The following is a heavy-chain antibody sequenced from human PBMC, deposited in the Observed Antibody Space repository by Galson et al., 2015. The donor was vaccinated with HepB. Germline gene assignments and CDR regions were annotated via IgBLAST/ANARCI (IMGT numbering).Heavy chain of an antibody. CDR2: INAGNGNT. D-gene: IGHD3-3*01. Sequence: SVKVSCKASGYTFTSYAMHWARQAPGQRLEWMGWINAGNGNTKYSQKFQGRVTITRDTSASTAYMELSSLRSEDTAVYYCARGQELRFLEWLLPTAPGGYFDYWGQGTLVTVSS. CDR3: ARGQELRFLEWLLPTAPGGYFDY. J-gene: IGHJ4*02. CDR1: GYTFTSYA. V-gene: IGHV1-3*01.